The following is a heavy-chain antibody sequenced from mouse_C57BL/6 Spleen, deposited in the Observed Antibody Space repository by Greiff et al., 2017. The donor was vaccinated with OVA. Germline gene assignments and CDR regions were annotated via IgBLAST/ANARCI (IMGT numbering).Heavy chain of an antibody. CDR2: IYPGDGDT. CDR3: ARGGYDHDYFDY. D-gene: IGHD2-4*01. J-gene: IGHJ2*01. V-gene: IGHV1-82*01. Sequence: QVQLQQSGPELVKPGALVKISCKASGYAFSSSWMNWVKQRPGKGLEWIGRIYPGDGDTNYNGKFKGKATLTADKSSSTAYMQLSSLTSEDSAVYFCARGGYDHDYFDYRGQGTTLTVSS. CDR1: GYAFSSSW.